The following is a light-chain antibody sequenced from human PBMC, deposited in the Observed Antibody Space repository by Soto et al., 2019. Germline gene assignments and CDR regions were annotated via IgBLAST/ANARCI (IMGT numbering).Light chain of an antibody. J-gene: IGLJ3*02. CDR1: NSNIGSNYD. Sequence: QAVVTQPPSVSGVPGQRVTISCTGSNSNIGSNYDVHWYQQLPGSAPKLLIYGNNNRPSGVPDRFSASKSVTSASLAIAGLHADDEADYYCQSYDSRLSGVVFGGGTKLTVL. CDR3: QSYDSRLSGVV. V-gene: IGLV1-40*01. CDR2: GNN.